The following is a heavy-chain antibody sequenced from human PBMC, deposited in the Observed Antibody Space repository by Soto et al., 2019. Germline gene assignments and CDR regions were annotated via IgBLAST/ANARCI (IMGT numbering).Heavy chain of an antibody. V-gene: IGHV3-30*18. D-gene: IGHD6-13*01. J-gene: IGHJ4*02. CDR1: GFTFSSCG. CDR2: ISFDGTNK. Sequence: QVQLVESGRGVVQPGRSLRLTCVASGFTFSSCGMHWVRQAPGKGLEWVAAISFDGTNKVYADSVKGRFTISKDNFKNTQYLQMNSLTSEDTAAYYCAKDRSGSWTIDYWGQGILVTVSS. CDR3: AKDRSGSWTIDY.